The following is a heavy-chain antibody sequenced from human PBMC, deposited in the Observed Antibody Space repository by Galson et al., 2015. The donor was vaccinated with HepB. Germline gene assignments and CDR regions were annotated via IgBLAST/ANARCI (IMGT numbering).Heavy chain of an antibody. J-gene: IGHJ6*02. V-gene: IGHV1-69*13. CDR3: ARGYIVVVPAATRGSHYYYYGMDV. Sequence: SVKVSCKASGGTFSSYAISWVRQAPGQGLEWMGGIIPIFGIANYAQKFQGRVTITADESTSTAYMELSSLRSEDTAVYYCARGYIVVVPAATRGSHYYYYGMDVWGQGTTVTVSS. CDR2: IIPIFGIA. CDR1: GGTFSSYA. D-gene: IGHD2-2*01.